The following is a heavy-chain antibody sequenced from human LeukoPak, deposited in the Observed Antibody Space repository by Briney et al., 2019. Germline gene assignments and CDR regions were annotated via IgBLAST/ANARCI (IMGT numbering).Heavy chain of an antibody. V-gene: IGHV4-39*01. Sequence: SETLSLTCTVSGVSISSSYSYWGWIRQPPGMGLEWIGSIYYTGNTYYNASLKSQVSISIDTSKNQFSLKLTSVTAADTAVYYCAKQTGSGLFLLPGGQGTLVT. CDR2: IYYTGNT. CDR3: AKQTGSGLFLLP. J-gene: IGHJ4*02. CDR1: GVSISSSYSY. D-gene: IGHD3-10*01.